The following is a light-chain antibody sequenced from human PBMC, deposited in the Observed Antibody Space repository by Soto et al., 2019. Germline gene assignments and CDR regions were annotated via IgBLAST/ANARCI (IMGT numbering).Light chain of an antibody. Sequence: DIQMTQSPSTLSAYVGDRVTITCRASQSISSWLAWYQQKPGKAPKLLIYKASSLESGVPSRFSGSGSGTEYTLIISSLQPDDFATYYCQQYNSYSPYTFGQGTKLEMK. J-gene: IGKJ2*01. V-gene: IGKV1-5*03. CDR3: QQYNSYSPYT. CDR2: KAS. CDR1: QSISSW.